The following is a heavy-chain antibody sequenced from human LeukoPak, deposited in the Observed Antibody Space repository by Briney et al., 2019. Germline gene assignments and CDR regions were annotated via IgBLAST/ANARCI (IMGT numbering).Heavy chain of an antibody. D-gene: IGHD1-26*01. CDR1: GGSISSYY. CDR2: IYYSGST. Sequence: PSETLSLTCTVSGGSISSYYWSWIRQPPGKGLEWNAYIYYSGSTSYNPSLKSRVTISVDTSKNQFSLKLNSVTAADTAMYYCARLFHPALSGNYPFDYWGQGTLVTVSS. J-gene: IGHJ4*02. CDR3: ARLFHPALSGNYPFDY. V-gene: IGHV4-59*01.